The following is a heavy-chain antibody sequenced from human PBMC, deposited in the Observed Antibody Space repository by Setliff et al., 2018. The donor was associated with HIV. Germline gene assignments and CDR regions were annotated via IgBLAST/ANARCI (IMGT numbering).Heavy chain of an antibody. CDR2: IIPIFGTP. Sequence: SVKVSCKASGYSFFSYSITWVRRAPGQGLEWVGQIIPIFGTPRYAQEFQGRVTITADESTSTVYMELSSLRSEDTAVYYCATNPEMATVNYYYYMDVWGRGTTVTVSS. CDR1: GYSFFSYS. CDR3: ATNPEMATVNYYYYMDV. J-gene: IGHJ6*03. D-gene: IGHD4-4*01. V-gene: IGHV1-69*13.